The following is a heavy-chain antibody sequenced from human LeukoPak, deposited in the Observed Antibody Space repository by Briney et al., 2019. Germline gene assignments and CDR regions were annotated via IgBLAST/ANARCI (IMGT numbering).Heavy chain of an antibody. J-gene: IGHJ4*02. CDR3: ARDRGGSGWYDY. CDR1: GFTVSSYY. Sequence: GGSLRLSCAASGFTVSSYYMTWVRQAPGKGLEGVSVIYSGGSTYYADSVKGRVAISRDNSKNTVFLQMNSVRAEDTAVYYCARDRGGSGWYDYWGQGTLVTVSS. V-gene: IGHV3-66*01. D-gene: IGHD6-19*01. CDR2: IYSGGST.